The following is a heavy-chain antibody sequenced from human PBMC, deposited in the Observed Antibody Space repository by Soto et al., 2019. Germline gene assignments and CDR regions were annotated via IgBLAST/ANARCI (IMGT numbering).Heavy chain of an antibody. CDR3: ASSFTVKDAIGY. V-gene: IGHV1-3*01. CDR1: GYTFTSYA. D-gene: IGHD2-8*01. Sequence: APVKVSCKASGYTFTSYAMHWVRQAPGQRLEWMGWINAGNGNTKYSQKFQGRVTITRDTSASTAYMELSSLRSEDTAVYYCASSFTVKDAIGYCGQGTLVTXSS. J-gene: IGHJ4*02. CDR2: INAGNGNT.